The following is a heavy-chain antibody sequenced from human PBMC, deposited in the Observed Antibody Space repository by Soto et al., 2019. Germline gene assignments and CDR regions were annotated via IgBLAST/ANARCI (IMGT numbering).Heavy chain of an antibody. CDR3: AREYTETVDGPTPFYFDY. Sequence: PSETLSLTCRVSGDSINRYYWSWIRQSAGKGLEWIGRTYITGDTNFNPSLKSRVTMSLDMSRHQLSLHLSSVTAADTAVYYCAREYTETVDGPTPFYFDYWGQGTPVTVS. CDR2: TYITGDT. D-gene: IGHD6-19*01. V-gene: IGHV4-4*07. CDR1: GDSINRYY. J-gene: IGHJ4*02.